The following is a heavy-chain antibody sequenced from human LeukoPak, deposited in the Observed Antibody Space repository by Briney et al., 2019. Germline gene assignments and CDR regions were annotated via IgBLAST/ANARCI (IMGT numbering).Heavy chain of an antibody. CDR2: IWYDGSNK. D-gene: IGHD2-15*01. Sequence: GGSLRLSCAASGFTFSSYGMHWVRQAPGKGLEWVAFIWYDGSNKYYADSVKGRFTISRDNSKNTLYLQMNSLRAEDTAVYYCAKARGYCSGGTCYSGFDYWGQGTLVTVSS. CDR1: GFTFSSYG. V-gene: IGHV3-30*02. J-gene: IGHJ4*02. CDR3: AKARGYCSGGTCYSGFDY.